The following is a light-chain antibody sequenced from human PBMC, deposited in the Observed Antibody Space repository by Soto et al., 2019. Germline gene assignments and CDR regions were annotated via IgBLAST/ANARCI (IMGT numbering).Light chain of an antibody. CDR2: EGS. J-gene: IGLJ1*01. Sequence: QSALTQPASVSGSPGQSITISCTGTSSDVGSYNLVSWYQQHPGKAPKLMIYEGSKRPSGVSNRFSGSKSGNTASLTISGLQADDEADYYCCSYAGSYIFYVFGTGTKVTVL. CDR3: CSYAGSYIFYV. CDR1: SSDVGSYNL. V-gene: IGLV2-23*03.